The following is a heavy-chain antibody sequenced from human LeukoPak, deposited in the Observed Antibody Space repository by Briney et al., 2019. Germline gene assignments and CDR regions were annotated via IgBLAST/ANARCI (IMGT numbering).Heavy chain of an antibody. Sequence: PSETLSLTCTVSGGSISSYHWGWIRQPPGKGLEWIGYIYYSGSTNYNPSLKSRVTISIDTSKNQFSLKLSSVTAADTAVYFCARQVRTTVHFDPWGQGTLVTVSS. CDR3: ARQVRTTVHFDP. CDR2: IYYSGST. V-gene: IGHV4-59*01. CDR1: GGSISSYH. J-gene: IGHJ5*02. D-gene: IGHD4-17*01.